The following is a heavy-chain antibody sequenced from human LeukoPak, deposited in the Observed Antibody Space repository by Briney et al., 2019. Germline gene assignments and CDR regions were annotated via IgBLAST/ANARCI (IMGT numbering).Heavy chain of an antibody. CDR1: GGSISSSSYY. J-gene: IGHJ6*03. CDR3: ARDGYDFWSGYYTLYYYYYMDV. Sequence: SETLSLTCTVSGGSISSSSYYWGWIRQPPGKGLEWIGSIYYSGSTYYNPSLKSRVTISVDTSKNQFSLKLSSVTAADTAVYYCARDGYDFWSGYYTLYYYYYMDVWGKGTTVTVSS. V-gene: IGHV4-39*07. CDR2: IYYSGST. D-gene: IGHD3-3*01.